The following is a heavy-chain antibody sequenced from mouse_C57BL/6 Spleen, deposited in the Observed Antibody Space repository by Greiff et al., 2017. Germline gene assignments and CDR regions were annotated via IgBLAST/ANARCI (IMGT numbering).Heavy chain of an antibody. Sequence: EVKLVESGPELVKPGASVKISCKASGYTFTDYYMNWVKQSHGKSLEWIGDINPNNGGTSYNQKFKGKATLTVDKSSSTAYMELRSLTSEDSAVYYCARSYYSNYVYFDYWGQGTTLTVSS. CDR2: INPNNGGT. CDR1: GYTFTDYY. J-gene: IGHJ2*01. V-gene: IGHV1-26*01. D-gene: IGHD2-5*01. CDR3: ARSYYSNYVYFDY.